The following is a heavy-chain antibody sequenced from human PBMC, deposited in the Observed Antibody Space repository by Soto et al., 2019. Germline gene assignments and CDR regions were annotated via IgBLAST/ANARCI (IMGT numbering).Heavy chain of an antibody. CDR3: ATVGGLGYCSSTSCYDY. D-gene: IGHD2-2*01. V-gene: IGHV1-24*01. Sequence: GASVKVSCKVSGYTLTGRSMHWVRQAPGKGLEWMGGFDPEDGETIYAQKFQGRVTMTEGTSTDTAYMELSSLRSEDTAVYYCATVGGLGYCSSTSCYDYWGQGTLVTVSS. CDR2: FDPEDGET. CDR1: GYTLTGRS. J-gene: IGHJ4*02.